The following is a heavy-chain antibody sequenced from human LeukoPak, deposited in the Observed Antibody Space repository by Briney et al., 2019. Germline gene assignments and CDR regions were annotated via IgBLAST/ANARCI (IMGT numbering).Heavy chain of an antibody. Sequence: ASVKVSCTASGYTFTVYYMHWVRQAPGQGLEWVGWINPNGGDTNFAQMFQGRVTMTRDTSISTAYMEVSRLRSDDTAVYYCARALKSVGTTIAWELDYWGQGTLVTVSS. CDR3: ARALKSVGTTIAWELDY. CDR1: GYTFTVYY. V-gene: IGHV1-2*02. CDR2: INPNGGDT. D-gene: IGHD1-26*01. J-gene: IGHJ4*02.